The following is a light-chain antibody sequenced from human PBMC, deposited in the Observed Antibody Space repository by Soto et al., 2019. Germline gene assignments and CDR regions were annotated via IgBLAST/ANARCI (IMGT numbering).Light chain of an antibody. J-gene: IGKJ1*01. V-gene: IGKV4-1*01. CDR2: WAS. Sequence: DIVMPHLPASLAVSLCERATISRKSSQSVLYSSNNNNYLAWYQQKPGQPPKLLIYWASTRESGVPDRFSGSGSGTDFTLTISSLQAEDVAVYYCQQYYSTPPTFGQGTKV. CDR1: QSVLYSSNNNNY. CDR3: QQYYSTPPT.